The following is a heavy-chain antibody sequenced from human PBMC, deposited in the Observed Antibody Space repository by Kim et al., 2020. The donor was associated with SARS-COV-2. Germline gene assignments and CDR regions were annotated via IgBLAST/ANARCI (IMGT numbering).Heavy chain of an antibody. CDR1: GGSISTYY. J-gene: IGHJ4*02. CDR2: IYYSGST. V-gene: IGHV4-59*01. D-gene: IGHD3-10*01. CDR3: ARVSDGSGNYFDY. Sequence: SETLSLTCTVSGGSISTYYWSWIRQPPGKGLEWIGYIYYSGSTNYNPSLKSRVTISVDTSKNQFSLKLSSVTAADTAVYYCARVSDGSGNYFDYWGQGT.